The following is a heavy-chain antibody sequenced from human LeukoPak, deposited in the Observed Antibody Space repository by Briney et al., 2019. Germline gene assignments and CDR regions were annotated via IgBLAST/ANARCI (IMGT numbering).Heavy chain of an antibody. CDR2: INHSGST. D-gene: IGHD6-19*01. V-gene: IGHV4-34*01. Sequence: PSETLSLTCSVYGGSFSGYYWSWIRQPPGKGLEWIGEINHSGSTNYNPSLKSRVTTSVDTSKNQFSLKLSSVTAADTAVYYCARGPMDLIAVAGTGNAFDIWGQGTMVTVSS. J-gene: IGHJ3*02. CDR3: ARGPMDLIAVAGTGNAFDI. CDR1: GGSFSGYY.